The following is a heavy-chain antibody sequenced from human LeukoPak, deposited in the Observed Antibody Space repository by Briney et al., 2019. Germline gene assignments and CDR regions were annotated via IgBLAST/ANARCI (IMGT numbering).Heavy chain of an antibody. CDR2: ISYDGSNK. CDR1: GFTFSSYG. Sequence: GGALRLSCAASGFTFSSYGMDWVRQAPGKGLGWGAVISYDGSNKYYADSVKGRFTISRDNSKNTLYLQMNSLRAEDTAVYYCAKGESEAATPEPPFDYWGQGTLVTVSS. D-gene: IGHD6-13*01. CDR3: AKGESEAATPEPPFDY. J-gene: IGHJ4*02. V-gene: IGHV3-30*18.